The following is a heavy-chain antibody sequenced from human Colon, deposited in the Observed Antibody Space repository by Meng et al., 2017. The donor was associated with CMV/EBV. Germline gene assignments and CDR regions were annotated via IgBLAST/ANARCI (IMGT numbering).Heavy chain of an antibody. D-gene: IGHD4/OR15-4a*01. CDR1: GDSISNYY. J-gene: IGHJ5*02. CDR2: IYSSGST. Sequence: QVESQQWGPRPAKPPEPPSLNCTVSGDSISNYYWSWLRPSPGKGLEWIGYIYSSGSTNYNPSLKSRVTISIDTSKNQFSLKLTSVTAADTAVYYCAKGRARNDYWFDPWGQGTLVTVSS. V-gene: IGHV4-59*01. CDR3: AKGRARNDYWFDP.